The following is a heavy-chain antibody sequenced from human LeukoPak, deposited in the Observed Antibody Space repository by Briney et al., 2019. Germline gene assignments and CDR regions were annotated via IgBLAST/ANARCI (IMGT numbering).Heavy chain of an antibody. CDR2: IIPIFGTG. J-gene: IGHJ4*02. CDR1: GGTFSNYA. V-gene: IGHV1-69*13. Sequence: ASVKVSCKASGGTFSNYAINWVRQAPGQGLEWMGGIIPIFGTGKYAQKFQGRVTITADESTSTAYMELSSLRSEDTAVYYCATPVYWGQGTLVTVSS. CDR3: ATPVY.